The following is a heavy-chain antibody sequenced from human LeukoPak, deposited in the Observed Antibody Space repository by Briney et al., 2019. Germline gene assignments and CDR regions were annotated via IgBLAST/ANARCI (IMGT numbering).Heavy chain of an antibody. Sequence: GGSLRLSCAASGFTFSSYWMHWVRQAPGKGLVWVSRINTDGSSTSYADSVKGRFTISRDNAKNTLYLQMNSLRAEDTAVYYCARVGDYDFWSGYYYNYYMDVWGKGTTVTVSS. V-gene: IGHV3-74*01. CDR3: ARVGDYDFWSGYYYNYYMDV. CDR2: INTDGSST. CDR1: GFTFSSYW. J-gene: IGHJ6*03. D-gene: IGHD3-3*01.